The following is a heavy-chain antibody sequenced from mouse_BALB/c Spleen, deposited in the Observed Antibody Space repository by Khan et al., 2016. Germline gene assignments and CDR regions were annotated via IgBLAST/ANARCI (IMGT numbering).Heavy chain of an antibody. CDR2: INPSSGYT. D-gene: IGHD2-1*01. J-gene: IGHJ2*03. Sequence: QVQLQQSGAELARPVASVKMSCKASGYTFTIYTMHWVKQRPGQGLEWIGYINPSSGYTNYNQKFKDKATLTADKSSSTAYMQLSSLTSEASAVYCWGRGWSIGGNFRVGYWGRGTRRTVIS. CDR3: GRGWSIGGNFRVGY. V-gene: IGHV1-4*01. CDR1: GYTFTIYT.